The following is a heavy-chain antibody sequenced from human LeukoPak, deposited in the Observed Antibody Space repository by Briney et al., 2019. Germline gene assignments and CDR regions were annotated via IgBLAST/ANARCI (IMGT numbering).Heavy chain of an antibody. CDR3: TRGVSPYYYMDV. CDR1: GFTVGDYA. V-gene: IGHV3-49*03. CDR2: IRSKAYGGTT. D-gene: IGHD6-13*01. Sequence: GGSLRLSCTASGFTVGDYAMSWFRQAPGKGLEWVGFIRSKAYGGTTEYAASVKGRFTISRDDSKSIAYLQMNSLKTEDTAVYYCTRGVSPYYYMDVWGKGTTVTVSS. J-gene: IGHJ6*03.